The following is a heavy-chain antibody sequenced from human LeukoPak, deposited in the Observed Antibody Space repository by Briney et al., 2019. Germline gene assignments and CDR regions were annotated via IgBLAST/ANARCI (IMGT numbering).Heavy chain of an antibody. CDR2: IKQDGSVK. CDR3: ARIGYSSSSLDF. CDR1: GFTFSSYW. J-gene: IGHJ4*02. V-gene: IGHV3-7*03. Sequence: GGSLRLSCAASGFTFSSYWMTWVRQAPGKGLEWVANIKQDGSVKYYVDSVKGRFTISRDNAKNSLYLQMNSLRAEDTAIYNCARIGYSSSSLDFWGRGTLVTVSS. D-gene: IGHD6-6*01.